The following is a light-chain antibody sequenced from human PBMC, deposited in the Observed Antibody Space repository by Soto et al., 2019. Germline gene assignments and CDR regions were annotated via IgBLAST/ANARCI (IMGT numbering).Light chain of an antibody. J-gene: IGKJ5*01. CDR3: QQFNNYPT. V-gene: IGKV1D-13*01. CDR2: DDS. Sequence: AIQLTHSPSSLSPSVGDRVTITCRASHCISSALAWYQQKPGKAPKLLIYDDSSLESGVPSRFSGSGSGTDFTLTISSLQPEDFATYYCQQFNNYPTFGQGTRLEIK. CDR1: HCISSA.